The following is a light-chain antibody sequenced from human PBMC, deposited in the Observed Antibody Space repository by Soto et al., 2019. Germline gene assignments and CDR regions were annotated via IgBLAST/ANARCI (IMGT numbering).Light chain of an antibody. V-gene: IGKV1-33*01. CDR2: DAS. Sequence: DIQMTQSPSSLSASVGDRVTITCQASQDINNYLNWYQQKPGKAPKLLIYDASNLETGVPSRFRGSGSGTDFSLPISRVQPVVVAAYSCPPSANMVFGFGQGTRLEIK. CDR3: PPSANMVFG. CDR1: QDINNY. J-gene: IGKJ5*01.